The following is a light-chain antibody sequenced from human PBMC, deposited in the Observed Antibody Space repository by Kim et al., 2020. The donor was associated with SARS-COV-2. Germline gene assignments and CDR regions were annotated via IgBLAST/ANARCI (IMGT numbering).Light chain of an antibody. V-gene: IGLV4-69*01. CDR1: SGHSRNA. J-gene: IGLJ3*02. Sequence: QLVLTQSPSASASLGASVKRTCTLSSGHSRNAIACHQQQPERGPRYLMKLNSDGSHTKGDGIPDRFSGSSSGAERYLTISSLQSEDEADYYCQTWDTGVHVFGGGTQLTVL. CDR3: QTWDTGVHV. CDR2: LNSDGSH.